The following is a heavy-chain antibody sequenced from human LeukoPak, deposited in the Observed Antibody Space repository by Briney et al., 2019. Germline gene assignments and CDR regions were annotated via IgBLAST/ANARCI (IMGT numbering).Heavy chain of an antibody. D-gene: IGHD6-19*01. CDR1: GDSVSSNSAA. J-gene: IGHJ4*02. CDR2: TYYRSKWFI. CDR3: TRSDCSSGRCPGFDN. Sequence: SQTLSLTCGISGDSVSSNSAAWKWIRQSPSRGLEWLGRTYYRSKWFINYAPSVKSRIIINPDTPKNQVSLQLNSVTPEDTAVYYCTRSDCSSGRCPGFDNWGQGTLVTVSS. V-gene: IGHV6-1*01.